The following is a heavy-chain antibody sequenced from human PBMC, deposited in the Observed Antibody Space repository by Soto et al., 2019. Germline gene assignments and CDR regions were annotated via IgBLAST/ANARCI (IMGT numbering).Heavy chain of an antibody. V-gene: IGHV3-23*01. CDR1: GFTFSSYA. D-gene: IGHD6-13*01. CDR3: AKPVEGSSSFDWFDP. Sequence: PGGSLRLSCAASGFTFSSYAMSWVRQAPGKGLEWVSAISGSGGSTYYADSVKGRFTISRDNSKNTLYLQMNSLRAEDTAVYYCAKPVEGSSSFDWFDPWGQGTLVTVSS. CDR2: ISGSGGST. J-gene: IGHJ5*02.